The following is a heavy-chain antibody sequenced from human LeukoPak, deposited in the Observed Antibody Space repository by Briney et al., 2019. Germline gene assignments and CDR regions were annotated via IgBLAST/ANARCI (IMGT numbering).Heavy chain of an antibody. Sequence: QPGRSLTLSCTAPGFTLSRFAMHWVRQAPGKGLGWLGHMSDDGSEKHYVDSVRGRFTISRDPSKNTLYLEMTSLRTEDTAVYYCAREADSGYYRTVDYWGQGTMVTVS. D-gene: IGHD2-15*01. CDR3: AREADSGYYRTVDY. J-gene: IGHJ4*02. CDR2: MSDDGSEK. CDR1: GFTLSRFA. V-gene: IGHV3-30-3*01.